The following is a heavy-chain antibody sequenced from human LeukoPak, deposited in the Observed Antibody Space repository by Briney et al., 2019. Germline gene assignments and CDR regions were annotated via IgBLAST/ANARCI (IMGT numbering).Heavy chain of an antibody. J-gene: IGHJ4*02. Sequence: GGSLRLSCAGSGFAFGSYWMHWVRQAPGKGLMWVSRIKFDGSVTTYADSVKGRFTISRDNSKNTLYLQMNSLRAEDTAVYYCACRDGYNFPYWGQGTLVTVSS. V-gene: IGHV3-74*01. CDR1: GFAFGSYW. CDR3: ACRDGYNFPY. CDR2: IKFDGSVT. D-gene: IGHD5-24*01.